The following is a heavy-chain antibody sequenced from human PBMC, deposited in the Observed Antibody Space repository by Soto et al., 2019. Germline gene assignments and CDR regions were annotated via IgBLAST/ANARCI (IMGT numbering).Heavy chain of an antibody. CDR1: GYTFTSYA. Sequence: ASVKVSCKASGYTFTSYAMNWVRQAPGQRLEWMGWINTYNGNTNYAQNVQGRVTLTTDTSTSTAYMELRSLRSNDTAIYYCAMVDVYVTPSPQDVRGQGTTVTVSS. V-gene: IGHV1-18*01. J-gene: IGHJ6*02. CDR2: INTYNGNT. CDR3: AMVDVYVTPSPQDV. D-gene: IGHD3-16*01.